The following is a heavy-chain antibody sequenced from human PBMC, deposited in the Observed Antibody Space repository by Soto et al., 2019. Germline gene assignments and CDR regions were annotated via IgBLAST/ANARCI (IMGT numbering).Heavy chain of an antibody. CDR3: VRQAKLTTVTANVGYYYGLDV. CDR1: GFRFSTYD. CDR2: MSGSGSGT. V-gene: IGHV3-23*01. Sequence: DVQLLESGGGLVQPGGSLRHSGAASGFRFSTYDMSWVRQAPGKGLEWVSVMSGSGSGTYYADSVKGRFTISRDNPKNPWYLQMNSMRAEDTAVYYCVRQAKLTTVTANVGYYYGLDVWGQGTTVTVSS. J-gene: IGHJ6*02. D-gene: IGHD4-4*01.